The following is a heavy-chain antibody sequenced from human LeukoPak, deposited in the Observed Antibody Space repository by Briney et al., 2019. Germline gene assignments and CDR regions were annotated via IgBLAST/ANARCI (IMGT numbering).Heavy chain of an antibody. D-gene: IGHD3-22*01. CDR3: ARDGGSSGYYGY. J-gene: IGHJ4*02. CDR2: INPTGGTT. V-gene: IGHV1-46*01. Sequence: GASVKVSFKASGYIFLSYYMHWVRQAPGQGLEWMGMINPTGGTTSYAQKFQGRVSLTSDTATSTVYMDLSSLRSEDTAIYYCARDGGSSGYYGYWGQGTLVTVSS. CDR1: GYIFLSYY.